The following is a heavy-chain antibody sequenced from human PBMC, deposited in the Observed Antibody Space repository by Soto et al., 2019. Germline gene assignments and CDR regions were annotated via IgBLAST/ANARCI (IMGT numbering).Heavy chain of an antibody. CDR1: GGTFSSYT. V-gene: IGHV1-69*02. J-gene: IGHJ4*02. D-gene: IGHD3-3*01. CDR2: IIPILGIA. CDR3: ARVPRADDFWSGYNY. Sequence: SVKVSCKASGGTFSSYTISWVRQAPGQGLEWMGRIIPILGIANYAQKFQGRVTITRDTSASTAYMELSSLRSEDTAVYYCARVPRADDFWSGYNYWGQGTLVTVSS.